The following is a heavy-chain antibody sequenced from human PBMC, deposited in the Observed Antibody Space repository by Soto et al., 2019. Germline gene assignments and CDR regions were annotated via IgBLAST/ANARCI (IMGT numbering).Heavy chain of an antibody. D-gene: IGHD1-1*01. CDR3: ASWLQREHAYDI. J-gene: IGHJ3*02. CDR2: LYSTYGT. Sequence: PGGSLRLSCAASGFTFSSYEMNWVRQAPGKGLEWVSALYSTYGTYYAEFVRGRFTVSRDHFNNTVYLQMNDLRHDDTALYFCASWLQREHAYDIWGLGTMVTVSS. V-gene: IGHV3-53*01. CDR1: GFTFSSYE.